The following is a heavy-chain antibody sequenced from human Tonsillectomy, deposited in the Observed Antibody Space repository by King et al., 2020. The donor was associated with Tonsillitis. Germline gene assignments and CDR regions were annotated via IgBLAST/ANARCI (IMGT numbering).Heavy chain of an antibody. Sequence: VQLVESGAEVKKPGASVKVPCKASGYTFISYHMHWVRQAPGQGLEWMGIINPSGGSTSYAQKFQGRVTTTRDTSTSTVYMELSSLRSEDTAVYYCARAMGGDTAMAHTTLDYWGQGTLVTVSS. CDR2: INPSGGST. CDR3: ARAMGGDTAMAHTTLDY. CDR1: GYTFISYH. J-gene: IGHJ4*02. D-gene: IGHD5-18*01. V-gene: IGHV1-46*01.